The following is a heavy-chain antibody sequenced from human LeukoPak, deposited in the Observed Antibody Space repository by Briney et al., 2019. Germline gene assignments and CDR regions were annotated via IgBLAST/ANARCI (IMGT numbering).Heavy chain of an antibody. CDR2: INHSGST. CDR1: GGSFSGYY. CDR3: ARALGYCSGGSCTRGYNWFDP. J-gene: IGHJ5*02. D-gene: IGHD2-15*01. V-gene: IGHV4-34*01. Sequence: PSETLSLTCAVYGGSFSGYYWSWIRQPPGKGLEWIGEINHSGSTNYNPSLKSRVTISVDTSKNQFSLKLGSVTAADTAVYYCARALGYCSGGSCTRGYNWFDPWGQGTLVTVPS.